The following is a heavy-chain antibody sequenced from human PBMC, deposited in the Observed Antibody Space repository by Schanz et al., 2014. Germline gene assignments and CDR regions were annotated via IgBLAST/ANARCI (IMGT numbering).Heavy chain of an antibody. CDR3: ARPLGPNYYYYGLDV. CDR2: ISGDGTTT. V-gene: IGHV3-74*01. CDR1: GFTFSVYW. J-gene: IGHJ6*02. Sequence: EGQLVESGGGLVQPGGSLGLSCAASGFTFSVYWMHWVRQPPGEGLVSVSRISGDGTTTSYADSVKGRFTISRDNAKNTLYLQMNSLRAEDTAVYYCARPLGPNYYYYGLDVWGQGTTVTVSS.